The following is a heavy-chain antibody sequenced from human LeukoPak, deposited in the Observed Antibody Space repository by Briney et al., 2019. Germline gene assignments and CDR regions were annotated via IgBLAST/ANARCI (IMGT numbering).Heavy chain of an antibody. J-gene: IGHJ4*02. CDR1: GYSFTSYW. CDR2: IYPGDSDT. Sequence: GESLKISCKGSGYSFTSYWIGWVRQMPGKGLEWMGIIYPGDSDTRYSPSFQGQVTISADKSISTAYLQWSSLKASDTAMYCCATRGYSYGTETYFDYWGQGTLVTVSS. D-gene: IGHD5-18*01. V-gene: IGHV5-51*01. CDR3: ATRGYSYGTETYFDY.